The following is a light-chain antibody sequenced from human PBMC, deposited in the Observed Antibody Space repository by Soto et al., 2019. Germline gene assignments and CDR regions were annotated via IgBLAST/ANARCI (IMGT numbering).Light chain of an antibody. CDR2: ATS. V-gene: IGKV1-39*01. J-gene: IGKJ5*01. Sequence: DIPLTQSPSSLAASMRDRLTLTCRASRNVSIYLNWYQHKPGKGPTLLIHATSNLQIGVPSRFSGSGSGTEFTLTISSLEPEDFGTYYCQQSYKMPSFGQGTRLEIK. CDR3: QQSYKMPS. CDR1: RNVSIY.